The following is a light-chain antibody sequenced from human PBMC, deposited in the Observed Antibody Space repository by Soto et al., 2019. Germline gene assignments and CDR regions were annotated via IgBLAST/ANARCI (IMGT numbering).Light chain of an antibody. CDR1: QRISSY. V-gene: IGKV1-39*01. CDR2: AAS. J-gene: IGKJ5*01. Sequence: DIQMTQSPSSLSASVGDRVTITCRASQRISSYLNWYQQKPGKAPQLLIYAASSLQSGVPSRFSGSGSGTDFTLTISSLQPEDFATYYCQQSYSTPLITFGQGTRLEIK. CDR3: QQSYSTPLIT.